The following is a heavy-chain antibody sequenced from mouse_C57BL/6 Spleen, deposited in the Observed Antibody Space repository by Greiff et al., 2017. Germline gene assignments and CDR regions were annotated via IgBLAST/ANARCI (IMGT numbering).Heavy chain of an antibody. J-gene: IGHJ1*03. D-gene: IGHD1-1*01. CDR1: GFTFSSYA. V-gene: IGHV5-4*01. Sequence: EVKLVESGGGLVKPGGSLKFSCAASGFTFSSYAMSWVRQTPEKRLEWVATISDGGSYTYYPDNVKGRFTISRDNAKNHLYLQLSHLKSEDTAMYYCARDHAVVATREYFDVWGTGTTVTVSS. CDR2: ISDGGSYT. CDR3: ARDHAVVATREYFDV.